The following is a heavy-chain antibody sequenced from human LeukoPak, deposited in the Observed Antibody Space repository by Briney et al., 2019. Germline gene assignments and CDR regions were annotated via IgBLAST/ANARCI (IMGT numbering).Heavy chain of an antibody. V-gene: IGHV1-18*01. CDR2: ISAYNGNT. J-gene: IGHJ3*02. CDR1: GYTFTSYG. CDR3: ARILYYDFWSGSYSAFDI. Sequence: ASVTVSCKASGYTFTSYGISWVRQAPGQGLEWMGWISAYNGNTNYAQKLQGRVTMTTDTSTSTAYMELRSLRSDDTAVYYCARILYYDFWSGSYSAFDIWGQGTMVTVSS. D-gene: IGHD3-3*01.